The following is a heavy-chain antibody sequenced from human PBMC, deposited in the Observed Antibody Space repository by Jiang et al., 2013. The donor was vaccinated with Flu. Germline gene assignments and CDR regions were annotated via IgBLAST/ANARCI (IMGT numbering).Heavy chain of an antibody. CDR2: IYWNDDK. V-gene: IGHV2-5*01. J-gene: IGHJ4*02. D-gene: IGHD3-10*01. CDR1: GFSLTTSGLG. Sequence: KPTQTLTLTCTFSGFSLTTSGLGVGWIRQPPGKALEWLALIYWNDDKRYSPSLRSRLTIAKDTSKNQVVLTMTNMDPVDTATYYCAHRAEGSGSYVPLYWGQGTLVIVSS. CDR3: AHRAEGSGSYVPLY.